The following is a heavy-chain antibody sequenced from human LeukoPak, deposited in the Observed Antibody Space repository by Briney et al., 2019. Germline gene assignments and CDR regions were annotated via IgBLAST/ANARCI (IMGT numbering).Heavy chain of an antibody. CDR1: GGSISTITYY. V-gene: IGHV4-39*07. D-gene: IGHD3-16*01. CDR2: MYYRGNT. CDR3: ARGRNYGSGNYVFDY. Sequence: SETLSLTCTVSGGSISTITYYCGWVRQPPGKGLGWVGHMYYRGNTFYNPSLKSRVTISVDTSKNQFSLKLRSVTAADTALYYCARGRNYGSGNYVFDYWGQGTLVTVSS. J-gene: IGHJ4*02.